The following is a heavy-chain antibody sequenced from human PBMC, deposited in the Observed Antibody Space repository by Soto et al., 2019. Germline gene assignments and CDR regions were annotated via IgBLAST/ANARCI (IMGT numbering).Heavy chain of an antibody. CDR2: IYYSGST. CDR1: GGSISSGGYY. Sequence: SETLSLTCTVSGGSISSGGYYWSWIRQHPGKGLEWIGYIYYSGSTYYNPSLKSRVTISVDTSKNQFSLKLSSVTAADTAVYYCARELVTDSVDYWGQGTLVTVSS. CDR3: ARELVTDSVDY. V-gene: IGHV4-31*03. J-gene: IGHJ4*02. D-gene: IGHD2-21*02.